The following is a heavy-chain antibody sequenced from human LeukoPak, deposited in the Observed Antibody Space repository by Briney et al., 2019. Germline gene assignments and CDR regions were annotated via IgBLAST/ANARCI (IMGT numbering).Heavy chain of an antibody. Sequence: ASVKVSCKTSGYTFRTYGINWVRQAPGQGLEWMGWISADNGNTNYAQKLQGRVTMTTDTSTSTAYMELRSVRSDDTAVYYCTRDAYSSSSSGFDRWGQGTLVTVS. CDR1: GYTFRTYG. D-gene: IGHD6-6*01. J-gene: IGHJ5*02. V-gene: IGHV1-18*01. CDR2: ISADNGNT. CDR3: TRDAYSSSSSGFDR.